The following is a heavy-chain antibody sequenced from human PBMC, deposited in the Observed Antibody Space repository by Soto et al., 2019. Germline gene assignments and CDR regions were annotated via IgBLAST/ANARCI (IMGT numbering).Heavy chain of an antibody. CDR1: GDYIHVGGYY. Sequence: SETLSLTCSVSGDYIHVGGYYWTWIRQRPGKGLEWMGYIYYTGKTYYNPSLESRLTMSVDRSKNQFSLRLTSVTAADTAVYFCGRDLTSNANCVDPWGQGTLVTVPQ. J-gene: IGHJ5*02. D-gene: IGHD2-2*01. CDR2: IYYTGKT. V-gene: IGHV4-30-4*01. CDR3: GRDLTSNANCVDP.